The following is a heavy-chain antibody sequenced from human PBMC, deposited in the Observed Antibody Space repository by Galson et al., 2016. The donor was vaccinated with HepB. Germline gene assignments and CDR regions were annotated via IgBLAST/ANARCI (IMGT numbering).Heavy chain of an antibody. CDR2: IDPSDSYT. D-gene: IGHD3-10*01. CDR3: AIFYFDSGSYYNPDY. V-gene: IGHV5-10-1*01. Sequence: QSGAEVKKPGESLRISCQGYTVNFIRYWISWVRQMPGKGLEWMGRIDPSDSYTKYSPSFQGHVTFSLDKSISTAYLQWSSLKASDTAMYYCAIFYFDSGSYYNPDYWGQGTLVTVSS. J-gene: IGHJ4*02. CDR1: TVNFIRYW.